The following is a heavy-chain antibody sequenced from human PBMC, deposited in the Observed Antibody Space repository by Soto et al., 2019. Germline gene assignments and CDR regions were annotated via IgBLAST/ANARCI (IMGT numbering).Heavy chain of an antibody. CDR1: GGSISSYY. Sequence: PSETLSLTWTVSGGSISSYYWSWIRQPPGKGLEWIGYIYYSGNTYYNPSLKSRVTMSVDTSKNQFSLKLTSVTAADTAVYYCARHHLLYDSSPAWFDPWGQGTLVTVSS. D-gene: IGHD3-22*01. CDR3: ARHHLLYDSSPAWFDP. CDR2: IYYSGNT. J-gene: IGHJ5*02. V-gene: IGHV4-59*04.